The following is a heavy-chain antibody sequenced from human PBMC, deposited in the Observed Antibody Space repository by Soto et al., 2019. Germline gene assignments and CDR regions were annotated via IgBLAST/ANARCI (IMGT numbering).Heavy chain of an antibody. CDR3: ARVVGLRFLEWLSCEFDY. V-gene: IGHV4-30-4*01. CDR2: IYYSGST. D-gene: IGHD3-3*01. Sequence: QVQLQESGPGLVKPSQTLSLTCTVSGGSISSGDYYWSWIRQPPGKGLEWIGYIYYSGSTYYNPSLKSRVTISVDTSKNQFSLKLSSVTAADTAVYYCARVVGLRFLEWLSCEFDYWGQGTLVTVSS. J-gene: IGHJ4*02. CDR1: GGSISSGDYY.